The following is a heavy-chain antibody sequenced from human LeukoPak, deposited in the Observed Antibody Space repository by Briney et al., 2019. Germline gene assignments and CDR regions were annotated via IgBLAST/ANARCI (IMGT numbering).Heavy chain of an antibody. D-gene: IGHD2-2*01. CDR1: GGTFSSYA. V-gene: IGHV1-69*13. Sequence: SVKVSCKASGGTFSSYAISWVRQAPGQGLEWMGGSIPIFGTANYAQKFQGRVTITADESTSTAYMELSSLRSEDTAVYYCARPTDIVVVPGGHGGYYYGMDVWGKGTTVTVSS. CDR2: SIPIFGTA. CDR3: ARPTDIVVVPGGHGGYYYGMDV. J-gene: IGHJ6*04.